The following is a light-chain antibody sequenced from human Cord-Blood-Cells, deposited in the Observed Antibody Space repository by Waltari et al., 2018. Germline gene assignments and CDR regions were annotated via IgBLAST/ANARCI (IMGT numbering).Light chain of an antibody. CDR2: YAS. CDR3: QQRSNWPLLT. Sequence: EIVFTQSPATLSLSPGERATLPCRASQSVSSYLAWYQQKPGQAPRLLIYYASNRATGIPARFSGSGSGTDFTLTISSLEPEDFAVYYCQQRSNWPLLTFGGGTKVEIK. V-gene: IGKV3-11*01. J-gene: IGKJ4*01. CDR1: QSVSSY.